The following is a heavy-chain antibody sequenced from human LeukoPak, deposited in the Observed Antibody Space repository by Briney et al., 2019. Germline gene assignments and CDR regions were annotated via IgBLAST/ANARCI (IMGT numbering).Heavy chain of an antibody. CDR2: IIPIFGTA. Sequence: ASVKVSCKASGGTFSSYAISWVRQAPGQGLEWMGGIIPIFGTANYAQKFQGRVTITADESTSTAYMELSSLRSEDTAVYYCARGGSYGGYHSYWGQGTLVTVSS. CDR3: ARGGSYGGYHSY. CDR1: GGTFSSYA. J-gene: IGHJ4*02. V-gene: IGHV1-69*13. D-gene: IGHD4-23*01.